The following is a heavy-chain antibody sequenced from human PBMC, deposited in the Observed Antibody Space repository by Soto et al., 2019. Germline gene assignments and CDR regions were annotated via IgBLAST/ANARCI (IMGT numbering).Heavy chain of an antibody. CDR1: GFTFSSST. CDR3: ARVGGWYSRT. J-gene: IGHJ4*02. V-gene: IGHV3-30*01. D-gene: IGHD2-2*01. Sequence: QVRLVESGGGVVQPGRSLSLSCAASGFTFSSSTIHWVRQAPGKGLEWVAVISDHGRTKNYADSVKGRFTVSRDTSNNSLSLQMDSLTVDATAVYYCARVGGWYSRTRGQGTLGSVSS. CDR2: ISDHGRTK.